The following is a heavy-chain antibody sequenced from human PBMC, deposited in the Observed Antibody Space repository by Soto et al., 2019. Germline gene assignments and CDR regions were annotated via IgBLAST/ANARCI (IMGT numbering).Heavy chain of an antibody. J-gene: IGHJ6*03. D-gene: IGHD6-13*01. Sequence: SETLSLTCTVSGGSISSYYWSWIRQPPGKGLEWIGYIYYSGSTNYNPSLKSRVTISVDTSKSQLSLKLSSVTAADTAVYYCARAAAGGQQLVQVYYYYMDVWGKGTTVTVSS. CDR2: IYYSGST. CDR1: GGSISSYY. V-gene: IGHV4-59*12. CDR3: ARAAAGGQQLVQVYYYYMDV.